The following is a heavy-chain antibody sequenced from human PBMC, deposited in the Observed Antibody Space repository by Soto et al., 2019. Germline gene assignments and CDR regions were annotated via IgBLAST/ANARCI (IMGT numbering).Heavy chain of an antibody. V-gene: IGHV4-59*01. D-gene: IGHD5-12*01. CDR3: ARSRDGYNLNPIDQ. CDR1: TGSTKSFY. J-gene: IGHJ4*02. Sequence: QVQLQVSGPGLVKPSATLSLSCTVSTGSTKSFYWSWIRQPPGKGLQWLGYFFYTGSTNHNPSLKSRVTISLDMSSNQFSLRLSSVTAADTAMYYCARSRDGYNLNPIDQWGQGLLVTVSS. CDR2: FFYTGST.